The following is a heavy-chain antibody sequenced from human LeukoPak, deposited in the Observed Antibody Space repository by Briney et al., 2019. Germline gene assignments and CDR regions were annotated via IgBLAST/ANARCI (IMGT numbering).Heavy chain of an antibody. CDR3: ARGGGYTPYYFDC. J-gene: IGHJ4*02. V-gene: IGHV4-34*01. CDR1: GGSFSGYY. Sequence: PSETLSLTCAVYGGSFSGYYWSWIRQPPGKGLEWIGEINYSGSTNYNPSLKSRVTISVDTSKNQFSLKLSSVTAADTAVYYCARGGGYTPYYFDCWGQGTLVTVSS. D-gene: IGHD5-12*01. CDR2: INYSGST.